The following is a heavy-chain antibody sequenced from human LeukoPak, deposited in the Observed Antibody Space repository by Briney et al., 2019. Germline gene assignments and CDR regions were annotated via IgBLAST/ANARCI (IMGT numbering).Heavy chain of an antibody. J-gene: IGHJ4*02. CDR3: TPGNNSGSYY. V-gene: IGHV3-49*04. D-gene: IGHD1-26*01. CDR2: IRSKAYGGTT. CDR1: GFTFGDYA. Sequence: PGGSLRLSCTASGFTFGDYAMSWVRQAPGKGLEWVGFIRSKAYGGTTEYAASVKGRFTISRDDSKSIAYLQMNSLKTEDTAVYYCTPGNNSGSYYWGQGTLVTVSS.